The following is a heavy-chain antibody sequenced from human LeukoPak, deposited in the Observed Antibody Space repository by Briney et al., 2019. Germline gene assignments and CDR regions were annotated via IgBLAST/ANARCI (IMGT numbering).Heavy chain of an antibody. J-gene: IGHJ3*02. V-gene: IGHV3-23*01. D-gene: IGHD5-18*01. CDR1: GFTFSSYA. Sequence: QPGGSLRLSCAASGFTFSSYAMSWVRQAPGKGLEWVSAISGSGGSTYYADSVKGRLTISRDNSKNTLYLQMNSLRAEDTAVYYCAKGGNTAMVINPDAFDIWDQGTMVTVSS. CDR2: ISGSGGST. CDR3: AKGGNTAMVINPDAFDI.